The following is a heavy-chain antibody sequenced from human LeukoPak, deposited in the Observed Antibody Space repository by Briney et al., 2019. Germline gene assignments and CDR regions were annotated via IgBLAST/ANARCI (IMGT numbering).Heavy chain of an antibody. CDR1: GFTFSSYW. CDR3: ARDPGRVRGGIFDY. CDR2: ISSSSSYI. Sequence: GGSLRLSCAASGFTFSSYWMSWVRQAPGKGLEWVSSISSSSSYIYYADSVKGRFTISRDNAKNSLYLQMNSLRAEDTAVYYCARDPGRVRGGIFDYWGQGTLVTVSS. J-gene: IGHJ4*02. V-gene: IGHV3-21*01. D-gene: IGHD3-10*01.